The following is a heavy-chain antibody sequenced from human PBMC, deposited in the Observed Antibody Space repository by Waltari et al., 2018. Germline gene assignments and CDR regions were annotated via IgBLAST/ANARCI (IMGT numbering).Heavy chain of an antibody. V-gene: IGHV3-7*01. CDR3: AREGKLLGAFDI. Sequence: EVQLVESGGTLVQPGGSLRLSCAASGFTFSTYWMNGVRQAPGKGLEWVADIRQDGNQKSYVDSVKGRFTISRDNAESSLYLQMNSLRAEDTAVYYCAREGKLLGAFDIWGQGTMVTVSS. D-gene: IGHD1-26*01. J-gene: IGHJ3*02. CDR1: GFTFSTYW. CDR2: IRQDGNQK.